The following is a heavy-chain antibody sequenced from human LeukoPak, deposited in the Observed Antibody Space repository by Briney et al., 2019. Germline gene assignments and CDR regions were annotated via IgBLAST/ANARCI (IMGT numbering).Heavy chain of an antibody. CDR2: IKRIIDGGTT. CDR1: GFTFSNTW. CDR3: AAQGGSGDLRL. V-gene: IGHV3-15*01. Sequence: GGSLRLSCAASGFTFSNTWMNWVRQAPGEGLEWVGRIKRIIDGGTTDYAAPVKGRFTVSRDDSINTLYLQMSSLKTEDTAVYYCAAQGGSGDLRLWARGTVVTVSS. D-gene: IGHD4-17*01. J-gene: IGHJ4*02.